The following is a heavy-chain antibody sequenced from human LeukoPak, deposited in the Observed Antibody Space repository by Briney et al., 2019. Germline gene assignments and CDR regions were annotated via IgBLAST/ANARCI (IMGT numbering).Heavy chain of an antibody. D-gene: IGHD3-22*01. CDR3: ARGPDYYDSSGYYYEFDY. CDR2: IIPIFGTA. V-gene: IGHV1-69*13. J-gene: IGHJ4*02. CDR1: GGTFSSYA. Sequence: GASVKVSCKASGGTFSSYAISWVRQAPGQGLEWMGGIIPIFGTANYAQKVQGRVTITADESTSTAYMELSSLRSEDTAVYYCARGPDYYDSSGYYYEFDYWGQGTLVTVSS.